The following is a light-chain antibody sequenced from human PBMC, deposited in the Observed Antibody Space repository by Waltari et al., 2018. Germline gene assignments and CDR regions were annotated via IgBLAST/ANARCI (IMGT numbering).Light chain of an antibody. CDR3: HSRDASGVGGA. CDR2: DQN. J-gene: IGLJ2*01. V-gene: IGLV3-19*01. Sequence: TQDPAVSVAVGQTVRITCQGDSLRSYPASWYQQRPGQAPKLLIHDQNNRPSGVPGRFSGSSSDNTASLTITGAQAEDEAYYYCHSRDASGVGGAFGGGTKLTVL. CDR1: SLRSYP.